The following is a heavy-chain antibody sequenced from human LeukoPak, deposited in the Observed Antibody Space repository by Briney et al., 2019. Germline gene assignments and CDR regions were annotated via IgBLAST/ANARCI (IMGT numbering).Heavy chain of an antibody. CDR2: ISGSGGST. Sequence: GGSLRLSCAASGFTFSSYAMSWVRQAPGKGLEWVSAISGSGGSTYYADSVKGRFTISRDNSKNTLYLRMNSLRAEDTAVYYCAKMTRYSGYVFFDYWGQGTLVTVSS. V-gene: IGHV3-23*01. D-gene: IGHD5-12*01. CDR1: GFTFSSYA. CDR3: AKMTRYSGYVFFDY. J-gene: IGHJ4*02.